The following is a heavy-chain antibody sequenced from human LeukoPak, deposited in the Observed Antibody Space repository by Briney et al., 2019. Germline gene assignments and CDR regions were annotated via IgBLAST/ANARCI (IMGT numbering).Heavy chain of an antibody. J-gene: IGHJ4*02. V-gene: IGHV3-9*01. CDR3: AKGKGYSSSWYYFDY. D-gene: IGHD6-13*01. Sequence: GRSLRLSCAASGFTFDDYAMHWVRQAPGKGLEWVSGISWNSGSIGYADSVKGRFTISRDSAKNSLYLQMNSLRAEDTALYYCAKGKGYSSSWYYFDYWGQGTLVTVSS. CDR1: GFTFDDYA. CDR2: ISWNSGSI.